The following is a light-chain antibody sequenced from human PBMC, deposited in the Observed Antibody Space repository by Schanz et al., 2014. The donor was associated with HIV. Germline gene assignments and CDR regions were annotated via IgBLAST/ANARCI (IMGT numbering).Light chain of an antibody. CDR1: SSDVGFYKY. CDR2: DGS. Sequence: QSVLTQPASVSGSPGQSITISCTGTSSDVGFYKYVSWFQQHPGKAPKLMIYDGSSRPSGISPRFSGSKSANSASLTISGLQAEDEADYYCSSKATGGRAPVVFGGGTKVTVL. CDR3: SSKATGGRAPVV. J-gene: IGLJ1*01. V-gene: IGLV2-14*03.